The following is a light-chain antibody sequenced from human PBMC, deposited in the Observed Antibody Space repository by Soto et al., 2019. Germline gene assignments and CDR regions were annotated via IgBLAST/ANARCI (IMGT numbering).Light chain of an antibody. Sequence: EIVMTQSPATLSVSPGERATLSCRASQSVSNNLAWYQQKPGQAPRLLLYGASTRAAGLPARFSGSGSGTEFTLTISSLQSEDVALFYCQQYNAWPLTFGGGTKGEIK. CDR1: QSVSNN. J-gene: IGKJ4*01. CDR2: GAS. V-gene: IGKV3-15*01. CDR3: QQYNAWPLT.